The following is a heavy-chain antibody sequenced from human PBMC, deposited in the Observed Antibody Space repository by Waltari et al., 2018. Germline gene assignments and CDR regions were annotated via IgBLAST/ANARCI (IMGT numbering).Heavy chain of an antibody. D-gene: IGHD3-10*01. V-gene: IGHV4-59*01. Sequence: QVQLQESGPGLVKPSETLSLTCTVSGGSISSYYWSWIRQPPGKGLEWVGYIYYSGSTNYNPSPRSRVTISVDTSKNQFSLQLSSVTAADTAVYYCARDGSGSYLAYYFDYWGQGTLVTVSS. J-gene: IGHJ4*02. CDR1: GGSISSYY. CDR3: ARDGSGSYLAYYFDY. CDR2: IYYSGST.